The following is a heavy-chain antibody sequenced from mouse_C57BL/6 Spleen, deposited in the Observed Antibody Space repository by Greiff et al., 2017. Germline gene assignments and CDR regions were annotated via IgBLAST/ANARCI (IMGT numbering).Heavy chain of an antibody. D-gene: IGHD1-1*01. CDR2: IHPNSGST. CDR1: GYTFTSYW. V-gene: IGHV1-64*01. Sequence: QVQLQQPGAELVKPGASVKLSCKASGYTFTSYWMHWVKQRPGQGLEWIGMIHPNSGSTNYNEKFKSKATLTVDKSSSTAYMQLSSLTSEDSAVYYCARSLYDYGSKGDYAMDYWGQGTSVTVSS. J-gene: IGHJ4*01. CDR3: ARSLYDYGSKGDYAMDY.